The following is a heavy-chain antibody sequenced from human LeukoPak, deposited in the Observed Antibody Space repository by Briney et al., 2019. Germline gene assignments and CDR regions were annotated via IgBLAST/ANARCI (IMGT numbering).Heavy chain of an antibody. CDR1: GFTFSSYG. CDR2: ISYDGSNK. D-gene: IGHD6-13*01. Sequence: PGGSLRLSCAASGFTFSSYGMHWVRQAPGKGLEWVAVISYDGSNKYYVDSVKGRFTISRDNSKNTLYLQMNSLRAEDTAVYYCARGAAAGIASRPDYWGQGTLVTVSS. J-gene: IGHJ4*02. CDR3: ARGAAAGIASRPDY. V-gene: IGHV3-30*03.